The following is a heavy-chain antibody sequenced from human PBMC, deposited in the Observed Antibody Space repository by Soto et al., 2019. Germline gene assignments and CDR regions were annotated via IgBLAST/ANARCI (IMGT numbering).Heavy chain of an antibody. Sequence: SETLSLTCTVSGGSISSYYWSWIRQPAGKGLEWIGRIYTSGSTNYNPSLKSRVTMSVDTSKNQFSLKLSSVTAADTAVYYCARDGVYRRRWEGDGMDVWGQGTTVTVSS. J-gene: IGHJ6*02. CDR3: ARDGVYRRRWEGDGMDV. D-gene: IGHD6-13*01. CDR1: GGSISSYY. V-gene: IGHV4-4*07. CDR2: IYTSGST.